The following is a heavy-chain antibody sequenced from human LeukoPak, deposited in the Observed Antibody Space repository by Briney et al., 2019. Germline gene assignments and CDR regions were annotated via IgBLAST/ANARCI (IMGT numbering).Heavy chain of an antibody. D-gene: IGHD2-21*02. CDR3: AKDFCGGDCYNAPLGFEY. J-gene: IGHJ4*02. CDR1: GFTFTTYG. Sequence: PGGSLRLSCAASGFTFTTYGMHWVSQAPGKGLEWVAVIRFDGSNKYYAESVKGRFTISRDNSMNTVSLQMNSLRAEDTAVYYCAKDFCGGDCYNAPLGFEYWGQGTLVTVSS. V-gene: IGHV3-33*06. CDR2: IRFDGSNK.